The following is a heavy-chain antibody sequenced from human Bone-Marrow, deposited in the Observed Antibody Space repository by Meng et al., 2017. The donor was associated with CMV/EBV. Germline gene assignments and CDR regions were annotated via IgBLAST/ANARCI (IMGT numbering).Heavy chain of an antibody. Sequence: GGSLRLSCAASGFTVSSNYMSWVRQAPGKGLEWVSVFYRGGSTYYADSVKGRFTISRVNSRNTLYLQMNSLRAEDTAVYYCAKVGGITGMSVLDVWGQGTTVTVS. CDR2: FYRGGST. CDR1: GFTVSSNY. V-gene: IGHV3-53*01. J-gene: IGHJ6*02. D-gene: IGHD1-20*01. CDR3: AKVGGITGMSVLDV.